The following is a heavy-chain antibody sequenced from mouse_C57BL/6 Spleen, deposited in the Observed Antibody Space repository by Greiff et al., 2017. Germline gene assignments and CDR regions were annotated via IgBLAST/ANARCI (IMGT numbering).Heavy chain of an antibody. Sequence: EVHLVESGGGLVKPGGSLKLSCAASGFTFSDYGMHWVRQAPEEGLEWVAYISSGSSTIYYADTVKGRFTIARDNAKNTLFRQMTRLRSEDTAMYYCARHYGDYWGQGTTLTVSS. CDR2: ISSGSSTI. CDR3: ARHYGDY. V-gene: IGHV5-17*01. J-gene: IGHJ2*01. CDR1: GFTFSDYG. D-gene: IGHD1-1*02.